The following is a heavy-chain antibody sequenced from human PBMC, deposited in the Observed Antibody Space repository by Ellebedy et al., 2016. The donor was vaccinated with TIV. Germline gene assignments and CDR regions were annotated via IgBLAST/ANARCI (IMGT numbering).Heavy chain of an antibody. Sequence: SETLSLXCSVSGDSITTGSFYWAWIRHPPGRGLEWIGTIYSSGSTYLNPSLKTRVTISVDTWKNQFYLRLTSLTAADTALYYCARSPANSIWRWDGDWFAPWGRGILVTVSS. CDR3: ARSPANSIWRWDGDWFAP. CDR2: IYSSGST. J-gene: IGHJ5*02. CDR1: GDSITTGSFY. V-gene: IGHV4-39*07. D-gene: IGHD5-24*01.